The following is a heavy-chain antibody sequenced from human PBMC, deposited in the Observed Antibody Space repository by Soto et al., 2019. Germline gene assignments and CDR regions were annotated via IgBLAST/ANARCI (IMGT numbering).Heavy chain of an antibody. D-gene: IGHD1-26*01. J-gene: IGHJ4*02. CDR1: GCTFTSYY. CDR3: ASPGAMGDFDY. CDR2: INPSGGST. Sequence: QVQLVQSGAEVKKPGASVKVSCKASGCTFTSYYMHWVRQAPGQGLEWMGIINPSGGSTSYAQKFQGRVTMTRDTSTSTVYMELSSLRSEDTAVYYCASPGAMGDFDYWGQGTLVTVSS. V-gene: IGHV1-46*03.